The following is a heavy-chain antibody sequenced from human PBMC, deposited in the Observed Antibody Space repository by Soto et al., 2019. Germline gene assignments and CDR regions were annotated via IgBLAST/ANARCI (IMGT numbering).Heavy chain of an antibody. J-gene: IGHJ6*03. CDR3: ARLVIAARPFRGDYYMDV. CDR2: IYYSGST. V-gene: IGHV4-59*08. D-gene: IGHD6-6*01. CDR1: GGSIISYY. Sequence: SETLSLTCTVSGGSIISYYWSWILQPPWKGLEWIGYIYYSGSTNYNPSLKSRVTISVDTSKNQFSLKLSSVTAADTAVYYCARLVIAARPFRGDYYMDVWGTGTTVTVSS.